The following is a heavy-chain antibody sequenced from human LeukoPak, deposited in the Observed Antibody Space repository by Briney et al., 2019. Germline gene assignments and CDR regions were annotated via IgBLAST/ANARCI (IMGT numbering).Heavy chain of an antibody. D-gene: IGHD3-10*01. CDR1: GFAFSDES. CDR2: ISANSYHI. V-gene: IGHV3-21*06. CDR3: VGPDSQFDC. J-gene: IGHJ4*02. Sequence: GGSLRLSCAASGFAFSDESMNWVRQAPGKGLEWVSSISANSYHIFYLDSVKGRFTISRDNAKNSLYLQMNNLRVEDTAVYYCVGPDSQFDCWGQGTLVTVSS.